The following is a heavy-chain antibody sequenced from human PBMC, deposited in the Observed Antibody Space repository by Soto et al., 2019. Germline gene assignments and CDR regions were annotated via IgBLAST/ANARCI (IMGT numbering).Heavy chain of an antibody. CDR2: IKQDGSEK. CDR1: GFTFSSYW. V-gene: IGHV3-7*01. J-gene: IGHJ4*02. Sequence: EVQLVESGGGLVQPGGSPRLSCAASGFTFSSYWMSWVRQAPGKGLEWVANIKQDGSEKYYVDSVKGRFTISRDNAKNSLYLQMNSLRAEDTAVYYCARLDIVVVVAATNPGAWDYWGQGTLVTVSS. CDR3: ARLDIVVVVAATNPGAWDY. D-gene: IGHD2-15*01.